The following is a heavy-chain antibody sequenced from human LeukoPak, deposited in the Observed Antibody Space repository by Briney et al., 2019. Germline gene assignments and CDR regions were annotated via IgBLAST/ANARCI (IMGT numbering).Heavy chain of an antibody. CDR1: GFTFSSYE. Sequence: GGSLRLSCAASGFTFSSYEMNWGRQAPGKGLEWVSYISSSGSTIYYADSVNGRFTISRDNAKNSLYLQMNSLRAEDTAVYYCAELGITMIGGVWGKGTTVTISS. V-gene: IGHV3-48*03. J-gene: IGHJ6*04. CDR2: ISSSGSTI. CDR3: AELGITMIGGV. D-gene: IGHD3-10*02.